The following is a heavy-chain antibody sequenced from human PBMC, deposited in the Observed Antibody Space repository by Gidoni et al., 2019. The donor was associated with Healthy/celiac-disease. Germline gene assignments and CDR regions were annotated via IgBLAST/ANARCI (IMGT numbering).Heavy chain of an antibody. D-gene: IGHD2-2*01. V-gene: IGHV3-20*04. J-gene: IGHJ6*02. CDR1: GFTFDDYG. CDR3: ARDRAAYCSSTSCYLGMDV. Sequence: EVQLAESGGGVVRPGGSLRLSCAASGFTFDDYGMSWVRQAPGKGLVWVSGINWNGGSTGYADSVKGRFTISRDDAKNSLYLQMNSLRAEDTALYYCARDRAAYCSSTSCYLGMDVWGQGTTVTVSS. CDR2: INWNGGST.